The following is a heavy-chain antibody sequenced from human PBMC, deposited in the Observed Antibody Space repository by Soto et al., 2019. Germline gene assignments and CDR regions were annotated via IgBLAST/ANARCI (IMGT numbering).Heavy chain of an antibody. D-gene: IGHD4-17*01. V-gene: IGHV4-59*01. Sequence: SETLSLTCTVSGGSINYCYWTWIRQPPGKGLEWIWYISYTGSANYNASLKSRLTISVDTSKNQFSLKLSSVTAADTALYYCARVNYGHCYYGMDXWGQGTRLTAS. J-gene: IGHJ6*02. CDR1: GGSINYCY. CDR2: ISYTGSA. CDR3: ARVNYGHCYYGMDX.